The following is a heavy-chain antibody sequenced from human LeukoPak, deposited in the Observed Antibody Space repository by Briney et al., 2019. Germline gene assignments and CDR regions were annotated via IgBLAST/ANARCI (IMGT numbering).Heavy chain of an antibody. V-gene: IGHV3-30*02. CDR2: IRYDGSNK. CDR3: ARDIQLERIAFGKEGSAFDY. CDR1: GCTFSSYG. Sequence: GGSLRLSCAASGCTFSSYGMHWVRQAPGKGLEWVAFIRYDGSNKYYADAVKGRVTISRDNAKNSLYLQMNRLSADDPAVYYCARDIQLERIAFGKEGSAFDYWGQGTLVIVFS. J-gene: IGHJ4*02. D-gene: IGHD1-1*01.